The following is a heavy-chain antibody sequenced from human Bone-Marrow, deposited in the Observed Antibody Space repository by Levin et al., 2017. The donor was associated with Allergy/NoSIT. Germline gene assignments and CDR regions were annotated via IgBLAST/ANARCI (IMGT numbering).Heavy chain of an antibody. D-gene: IGHD1-20*01. CDR3: ARVVTLGGITGTRYFDY. CDR1: GGTFSSYA. V-gene: IGHV1-69*06. J-gene: IGHJ4*02. Sequence: ASVKVSCKASGGTFSSYAISWVRQAPGQGLEWMGGIIPIFGTANYAQKFQGRVTITADKSTSTAYMELSSLRSEDTAVYYCARVVTLGGITGTRYFDYWGQGTLVTVSS. CDR2: IIPIFGTA.